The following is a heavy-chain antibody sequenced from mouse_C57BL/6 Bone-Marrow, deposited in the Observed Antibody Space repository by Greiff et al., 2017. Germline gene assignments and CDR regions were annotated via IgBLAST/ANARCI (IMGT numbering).Heavy chain of an antibody. CDR1: GYTFTSYW. J-gene: IGHJ3*01. Sequence: QVQLKQPGAELVKPGASVKMSCKASGYTFTSYWITWVKQRPGQGLEWIGDIYPGSGSTNSNEQFKSKATLTVDPSSRAAYLQLSRLTAEDSAVYYCAIPSLLWLRRAFAYWGQGTLVTVAA. CDR3: AIPSLLWLRRAFAY. CDR2: IYPGSGST. D-gene: IGHD2-2*01. V-gene: IGHV1-55*01.